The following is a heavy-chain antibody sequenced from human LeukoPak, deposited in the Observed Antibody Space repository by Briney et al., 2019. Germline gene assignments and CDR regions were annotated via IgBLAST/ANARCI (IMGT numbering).Heavy chain of an antibody. CDR2: IYTSGST. D-gene: IGHD5-24*01. CDR1: GGSISSYY. Sequence: PLETLSLTCTVSGGSISSYYWSWIRQPAGKGLEWIGRIYTSGSTNYNPSLKSRVTMSVDTSKNQFSLKLSSVTAADTAVYYCARDRGDGYNPYYYYYYMDVWGKGTTVTVSS. CDR3: ARDRGDGYNPYYYYYYMDV. V-gene: IGHV4-4*07. J-gene: IGHJ6*03.